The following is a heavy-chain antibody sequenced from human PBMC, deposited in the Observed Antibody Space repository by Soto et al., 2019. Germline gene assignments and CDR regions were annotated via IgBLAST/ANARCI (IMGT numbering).Heavy chain of an antibody. Sequence: QVQLVQSGAEVKKPGSSVKVSCKTSGVTFNSYAISWVRQAPGHGLEWMGGIFPLYGKSNYAQKLQGRVTITADESTSTDYMELSSPNSEDTAVYYCARGWVEMATLTAVFDYWGQGTLVTVSS. CDR1: GVTFNSYA. J-gene: IGHJ4*02. D-gene: IGHD5-12*01. CDR3: ARGWVEMATLTAVFDY. V-gene: IGHV1-69*01. CDR2: IFPLYGKS.